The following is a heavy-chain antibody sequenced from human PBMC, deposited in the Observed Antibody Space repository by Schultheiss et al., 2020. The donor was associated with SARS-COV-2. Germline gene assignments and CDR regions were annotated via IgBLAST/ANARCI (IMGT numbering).Heavy chain of an antibody. J-gene: IGHJ4*02. Sequence: ASVKVSCKASGGTFSSYGISWVRQAPGQGLEWMGWISAYNGNTNYAQKLQGRVTMTTDTSTRTAYMELRSLRSDDTAVYYCARSRPYSSGWYSEDGVFDYWGQGTLVTVSS. D-gene: IGHD6-19*01. V-gene: IGHV1-18*01. CDR3: ARSRPYSSGWYSEDGVFDY. CDR2: ISAYNGNT. CDR1: GGTFSSYG.